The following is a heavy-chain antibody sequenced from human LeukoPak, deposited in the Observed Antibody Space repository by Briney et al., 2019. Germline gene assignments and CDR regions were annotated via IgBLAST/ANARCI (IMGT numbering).Heavy chain of an antibody. CDR1: GGTFSSYA. D-gene: IGHD3-10*01. Sequence: SVKVSCKASGGTFSSYAISWVRQAPGQGLEWMGGIIPIFGTAIYAQKFQGRVTITADESTSTAYMELSSLRSEDTAVYYCARRTYYYGSGSPGWFDPWGQGTLVTVSS. J-gene: IGHJ5*02. CDR3: ARRTYYYGSGSPGWFDP. CDR2: IIPIFGTA. V-gene: IGHV1-69*01.